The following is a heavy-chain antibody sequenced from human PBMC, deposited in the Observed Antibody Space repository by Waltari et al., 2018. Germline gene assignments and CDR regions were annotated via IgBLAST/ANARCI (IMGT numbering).Heavy chain of an antibody. CDR2: IRGTCDST. V-gene: IGHV3-23*01. CDR3: VKNSGYTNSWRDL. Sequence: EEQLLESGGGRVQPGGSLRLSCGVSGFPFNTYAMSWVGQTPGKGLEWISSIRGTCDSTYYADSVKGRLTISRDKSKNKLYLQMDSLRTEDTAMYYCVKNSGYTNSWRDLWGQGTLVTVSS. J-gene: IGHJ4*02. CDR1: GFPFNTYA. D-gene: IGHD5-12*01.